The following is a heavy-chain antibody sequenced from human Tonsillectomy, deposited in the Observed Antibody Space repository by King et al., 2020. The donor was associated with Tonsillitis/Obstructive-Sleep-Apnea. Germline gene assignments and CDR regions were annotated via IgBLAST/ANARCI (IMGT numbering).Heavy chain of an antibody. Sequence: VQLVESGGGLVKPGGSLRLSCAASGLTFSSYSMNWVRQAPGQGLEWVSSISSSSSYIYYADSVKGRFTISRDNAKNSLYLQMNSLRAEDTAVYYCARGGINSGWFNIDYWGQGTLVTVSS. D-gene: IGHD6-19*01. CDR1: GLTFSSYS. V-gene: IGHV3-21*01. CDR2: ISSSSSYI. CDR3: ARGGINSGWFNIDY. J-gene: IGHJ4*02.